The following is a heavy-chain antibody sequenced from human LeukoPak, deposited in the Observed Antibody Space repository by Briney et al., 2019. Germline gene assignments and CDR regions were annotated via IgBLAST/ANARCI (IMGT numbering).Heavy chain of an antibody. J-gene: IGHJ5*02. V-gene: IGHV3-21*01. CDR2: ISSSSSYI. Sequence: KSGGSLRLSCAASGFTFSSYSMNWVRQAPGKGLEWVSSISSSSSYIYYADSVKGRFTISRDNAKNSLYLQKNSLRAEDTAVYYCARGFSRGFDPWGQGTLVTVSS. CDR1: GFTFSSYS. CDR3: ARGFSRGFDP. D-gene: IGHD3-10*01.